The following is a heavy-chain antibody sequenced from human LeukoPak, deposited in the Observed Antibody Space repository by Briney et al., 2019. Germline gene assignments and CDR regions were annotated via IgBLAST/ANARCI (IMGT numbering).Heavy chain of an antibody. V-gene: IGHV4-4*07. J-gene: IGHJ3*02. CDR1: GGSISSYY. CDR2: IYTCGST. CDR3: ARDKWELLESADAFDI. Sequence: SETLSLTCTVSGGSISSYYWSWIRQPAGKGLEWIGRIYTCGSTNYNPSLKSRVTMSVDTSKNQFSLKLSSVTAADTAVYYCARDKWELLESADAFDIWGQGTMVTVSS. D-gene: IGHD1-26*01.